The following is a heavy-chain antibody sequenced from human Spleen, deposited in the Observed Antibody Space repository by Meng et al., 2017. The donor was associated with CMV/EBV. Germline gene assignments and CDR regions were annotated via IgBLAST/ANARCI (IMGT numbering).Heavy chain of an antibody. CDR1: GFTFSSYA. J-gene: IGHJ6*02. D-gene: IGHD2-2*01. V-gene: IGHV3-30*04. CDR2: ISYDESNK. CDR3: ARGIIPDYYFYGMDV. Sequence: GESLKISCAASGFTFSSYAMHWVRQAPGKGLEWVAVISYDESNKYYADSVKGRFTLSRDNSKNTLYVQMNSLRTEDTAVYYCARGIIPDYYFYGMDVWGQGTTVTVSS.